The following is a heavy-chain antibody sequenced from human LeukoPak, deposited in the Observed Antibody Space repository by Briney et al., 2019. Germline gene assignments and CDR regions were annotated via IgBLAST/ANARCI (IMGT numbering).Heavy chain of an antibody. J-gene: IGHJ4*02. Sequence: SETLSLTCTVSGGSISSNNYFWGWIRQPPGKGLECIASIFYSGSTYYNPSLKSRVAISLDTSKNQFSLKLSSVTAADTAVYYCASSRGVGGDFDYWGQGTLVTVPS. D-gene: IGHD3-10*01. CDR2: IFYSGST. CDR1: GGSISSNNYF. CDR3: ASSRGVGGDFDY. V-gene: IGHV4-39*01.